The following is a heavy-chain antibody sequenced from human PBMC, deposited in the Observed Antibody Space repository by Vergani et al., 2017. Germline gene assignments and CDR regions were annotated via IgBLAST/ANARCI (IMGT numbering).Heavy chain of an antibody. Sequence: QVQLQESGPGLVKPSETLSLTCTVSGGSISSYYWSWIRQPPGKGLEWIGYIYYSGSTNYNPARKSRGTISVDTSKNQFSLKLSCVTAADTAVYYWARGGDFWSGKDAFYIWGQGTRVTVSS. CDR3: ARGGDFWSGKDAFYI. J-gene: IGHJ3*02. CDR2: IYYSGST. CDR1: GGSISSYY. V-gene: IGHV4-59*01. D-gene: IGHD3-3*01.